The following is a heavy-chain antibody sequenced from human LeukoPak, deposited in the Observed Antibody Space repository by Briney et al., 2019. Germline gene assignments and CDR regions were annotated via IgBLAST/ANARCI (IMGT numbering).Heavy chain of an antibody. CDR2: INPSGGST. V-gene: IGHV1-46*01. CDR3: ARWGQMTTLPYYYYYGMDV. D-gene: IGHD4-4*01. CDR1: GYTFTGYY. Sequence: GASVKVSCKASGYTFTGYYMHWVRQAPGQGLEWMGIINPSGGSTSYAQKFQGRVTMTRDTSTGTVYMELSSLRAEDTAVYYCARWGQMTTLPYYYYYGMDVWGQGTTVTVSS. J-gene: IGHJ6*02.